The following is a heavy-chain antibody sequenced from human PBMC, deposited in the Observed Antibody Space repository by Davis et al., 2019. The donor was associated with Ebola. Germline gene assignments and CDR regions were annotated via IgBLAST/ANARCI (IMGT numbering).Heavy chain of an antibody. V-gene: IGHV3-23*01. J-gene: IGHJ2*01. CDR1: GFTFRNYG. Sequence: GGSLRLSCAASGFTFRNYGMSWVRQAPGKGLEWVSTISGSGGATYYADSVRGRFTISRDNSKNTLYLQMNSLRAEDTALYYCAKDGGNYPYWYFDLWGHGTLVTVSS. CDR3: AKDGGNYPYWYFDL. D-gene: IGHD1-7*01. CDR2: ISGSGGAT.